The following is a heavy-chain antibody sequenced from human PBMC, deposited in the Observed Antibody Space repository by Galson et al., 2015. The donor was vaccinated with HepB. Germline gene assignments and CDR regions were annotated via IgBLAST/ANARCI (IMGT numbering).Heavy chain of an antibody. CDR1: GFTFSSYG. CDR2: ISYDGSNK. V-gene: IGHV3-30*03. D-gene: IGHD6-19*01. Sequence: SLRLSCAASGFTFSSYGMHWVRQAPGKGLEWVAVISYDGSNKYYADSVKGRFTISRDNAKNSLYLQMNSLGAEDTAVYYCARTDSSGWYGLDYWGQGTLVTVSS. CDR3: ARTDSSGWYGLDY. J-gene: IGHJ4*02.